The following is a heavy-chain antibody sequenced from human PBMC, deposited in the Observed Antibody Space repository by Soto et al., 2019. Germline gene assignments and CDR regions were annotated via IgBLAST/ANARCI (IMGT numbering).Heavy chain of an antibody. D-gene: IGHD4-17*01. CDR1: NDSSTSSSYY. Sequence: PLSQKCTVGNDSSTSSSYYRGRIRQPPGKGLEWIGSIYYSGSTYYNPSLKSRVTISVDTSKNQFSLKLSSVTAADTAVYYCARAEYGDYEFWGQGTLVTVSS. V-gene: IGHV4-39*01. CDR3: ARAEYGDYEF. J-gene: IGHJ4*02. CDR2: IYYSGST.